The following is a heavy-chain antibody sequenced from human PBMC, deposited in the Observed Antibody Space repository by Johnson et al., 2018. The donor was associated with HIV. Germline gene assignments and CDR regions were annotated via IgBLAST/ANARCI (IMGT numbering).Heavy chain of an antibody. V-gene: IGHV3-30*02. CDR1: GFTFSSYG. J-gene: IGHJ3*02. CDR2: IRYDGSNK. CDR3: ARELSHDAFDI. D-gene: IGHD3-3*02. Sequence: QVQLVESGGGVVQPGGSLRLSCAASGFTFSSYGMHWVRQAPGKGLEWVAFIRYDGSNKYYADSVKGRFTISRDNSKNTLYLQMNSLRAEDTAAYYCARELSHDAFDIWGQGTMVTVSS.